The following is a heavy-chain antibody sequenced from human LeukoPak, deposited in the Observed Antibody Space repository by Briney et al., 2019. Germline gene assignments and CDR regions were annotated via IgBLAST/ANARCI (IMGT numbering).Heavy chain of an antibody. CDR2: INPYNGKT. J-gene: IGHJ5*02. CDR1: GYTFTSYG. Sequence: ASVKVSCKASGYTFTSYGISWLRQAPGQGLEWMGWINPYNGKTNYKQQLQGRVTMTTDTSTRTAYMDLRSLRSDDTAVYYCARGYLPTYCTSITCSRSFDPWGQGTLVTVSS. D-gene: IGHD2-2*01. V-gene: IGHV1-18*01. CDR3: ARGYLPTYCTSITCSRSFDP.